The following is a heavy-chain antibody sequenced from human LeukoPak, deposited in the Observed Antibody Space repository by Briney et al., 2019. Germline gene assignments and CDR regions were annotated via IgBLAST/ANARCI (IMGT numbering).Heavy chain of an antibody. CDR1: GGSISSGGYY. CDR2: IYYSGST. D-gene: IGHD2-2*01. Sequence: SETLSLTCTVSGGSISSGGYYWSWIRQHPGKGLEWIGYIYYSGSTYYNPSLKCRVTISVDTSKNQFSLKLSSVTAADTAVYYCARDAPDIVVVPAARGVRRAFDIWGQGTMVTVSS. CDR3: ARDAPDIVVVPAARGVRRAFDI. V-gene: IGHV4-31*03. J-gene: IGHJ3*02.